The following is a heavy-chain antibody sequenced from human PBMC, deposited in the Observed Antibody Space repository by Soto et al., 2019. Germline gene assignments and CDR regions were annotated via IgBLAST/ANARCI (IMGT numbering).Heavy chain of an antibody. CDR2: MNPNSGNT. J-gene: IGHJ6*02. CDR3: ARVNRNDYDFWSGYLYYYYYYGMDV. V-gene: IGHV1-8*01. Sequence: ASVKVSCKASGYTFTSYDINWVRQATGQGLEWMGWMNPNSGNTGYAQKFQGRVTMTRNTSISTAYMELSSLRSEDTAVYYCARVNRNDYDFWSGYLYYYYYYGMDVWGQGTTVTVSS. CDR1: GYTFTSYD. D-gene: IGHD3-3*01.